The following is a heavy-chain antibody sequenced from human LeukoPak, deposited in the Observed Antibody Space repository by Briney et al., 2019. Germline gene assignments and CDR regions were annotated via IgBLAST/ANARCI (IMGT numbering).Heavy chain of an antibody. J-gene: IGHJ3*01. V-gene: IGHV5-51*01. Sequence: GASLQISCQGFGYWFSSYWIAWVRPMPGKGLEWMGIIYPDDSDTRYSPSFQGQVTISADKSVSTAYLQWSSLKASDTAMYYCARPNITSYYDSRGYDAFDVWGQGTMVTVSS. CDR3: ARPNITSYYDSRGYDAFDV. CDR1: GYWFSSYW. D-gene: IGHD3-22*01. CDR2: IYPDDSDT.